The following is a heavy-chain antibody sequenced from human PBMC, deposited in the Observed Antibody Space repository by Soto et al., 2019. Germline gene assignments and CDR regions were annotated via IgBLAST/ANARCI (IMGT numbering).Heavy chain of an antibody. Sequence: QLQLQESGPGLVKPSETLSLTCTVSGGSISSSSYYWGWIRQPPGKGLEWIGSIYYSGSTYYNPSLKSRVTISVDTSKNQFSLKLSSVTAADTAVYYCARLCDDILTGYRYFDYWGQGTLVTVSS. V-gene: IGHV4-39*01. J-gene: IGHJ4*02. CDR2: IYYSGST. CDR3: ARLCDDILTGYRYFDY. CDR1: GGSISSSSYY. D-gene: IGHD3-9*01.